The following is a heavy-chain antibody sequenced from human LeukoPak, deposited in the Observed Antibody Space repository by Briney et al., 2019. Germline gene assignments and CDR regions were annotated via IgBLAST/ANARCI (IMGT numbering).Heavy chain of an antibody. V-gene: IGHV3-48*04. CDR2: ISSSGSTI. CDR3: ARDYYDINFDY. Sequence: PGGSLSLSCAASGFTFNTYSMNWVRQAPGKGLEWVSYISSSGSTIYYADSVKGRFTISRDNAKNSLYLQMNSLRAEDTAVYYCARDYYDINFDYWGQGTLVTVSS. D-gene: IGHD3-9*01. CDR1: GFTFNTYS. J-gene: IGHJ4*02.